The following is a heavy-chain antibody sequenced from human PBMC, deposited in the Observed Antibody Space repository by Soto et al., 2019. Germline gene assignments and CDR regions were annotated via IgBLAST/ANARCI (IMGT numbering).Heavy chain of an antibody. J-gene: IGHJ6*03. Sequence: QVQLQESGPGLVKPSETLSLTCTVSGGSISSYYWSWIRQPPGKGLEWIGYIYYSGSTNYNPSLKSRVTISVDTSKNQFSLKLSSVTAADTAVYYCARVRSYYYYYYMDVWGKGTTVTVSS. CDR2: IYYSGST. D-gene: IGHD3-16*01. CDR1: GGSISSYY. CDR3: ARVRSYYYYYYMDV. V-gene: IGHV4-59*01.